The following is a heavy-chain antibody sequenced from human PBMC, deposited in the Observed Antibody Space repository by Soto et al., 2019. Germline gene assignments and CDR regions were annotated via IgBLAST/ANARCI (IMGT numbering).Heavy chain of an antibody. CDR2: IYYSGST. D-gene: IGHD6-19*01. CDR3: ARGIAVGQGDWFDP. CDR1: GGSISSSSYY. Sequence: QLQLQESGPGLVKPSETLSLTCTVSGGSISSSSYYWGWIRQPPGKGLEWIGSIYYSGSTYYNPSLKSRVTLSVDTSKNQFSLKLSSVTAADTAVYYCARGIAVGQGDWFDPWGQGTLVTVSS. J-gene: IGHJ5*02. V-gene: IGHV4-39*01.